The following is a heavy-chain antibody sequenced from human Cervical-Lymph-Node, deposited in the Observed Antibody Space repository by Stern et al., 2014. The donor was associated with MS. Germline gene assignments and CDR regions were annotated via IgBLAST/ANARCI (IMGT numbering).Heavy chain of an antibody. CDR2: ISGRSSYI. CDR1: GFNFSRYS. D-gene: IGHD2-2*01. CDR3: ARDRTSSWFNP. V-gene: IGHV3-21*02. J-gene: IGHJ5*02. Sequence: EVQLVESGGGLVKPGGSLRLSCVASGFNFSRYSMNWVRQAPGKGLEWVSSISGRSSYIYYADLAKGRFTISRDNANNSLYLQMNSLRGEDTAVYYCARDRTSSWFNPWGQGTLVTVSS.